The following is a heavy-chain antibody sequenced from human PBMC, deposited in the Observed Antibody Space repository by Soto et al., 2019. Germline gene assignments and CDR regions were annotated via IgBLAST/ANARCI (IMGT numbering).Heavy chain of an antibody. J-gene: IGHJ3*02. CDR2: VTPYKADT. D-gene: IGHD5-12*01. V-gene: IGHV1-18*04. CDR3: ATDGPSNSGNLYAFDI. CDR1: GYTLTNYG. Sequence: GASVKVSCKASGYTLTNYGVTWVRQAPGQGLEWLGRVTPYKADTNSAQNLQGRVTMATDTSTNTAYLELRSLRSDDTAVYFCATDGPSNSGNLYAFDIWGQGTVVTVSS.